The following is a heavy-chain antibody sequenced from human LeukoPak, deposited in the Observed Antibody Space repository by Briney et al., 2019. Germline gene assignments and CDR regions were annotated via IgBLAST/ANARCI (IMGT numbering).Heavy chain of an antibody. CDR2: ISSSSTHI. D-gene: IGHD6-13*01. V-gene: IGHV3-21*06. CDR1: GFTFSHYT. Sequence: PGGSLRLSCAVSGFTFSHYTMNWVRQAPGKGLEWVSSISSSSTHIFYADSVEGRFTISRDNAKNSLFLQMNSLRAEDTAVYFCARAGDSSSLDYWGQGSLVTVS. CDR3: ARAGDSSSLDY. J-gene: IGHJ4*02.